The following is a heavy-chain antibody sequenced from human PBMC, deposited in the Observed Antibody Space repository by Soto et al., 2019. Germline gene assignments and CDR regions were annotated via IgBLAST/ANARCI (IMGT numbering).Heavy chain of an antibody. CDR1: GDSIVNFY. J-gene: IGHJ2*01. Sequence: SETLSLTCAISGDSIVNFYCSCIRQPAGKGLESLGRLSASGRTNYSPSLQSRVTMSLDRSKNRFSLRLTSVSAADTAVYFCARGMGRYFDIWGRGTLVTVSS. V-gene: IGHV4-4*07. CDR2: LSASGRT. CDR3: ARGMGRYFDI. D-gene: IGHD2-8*01.